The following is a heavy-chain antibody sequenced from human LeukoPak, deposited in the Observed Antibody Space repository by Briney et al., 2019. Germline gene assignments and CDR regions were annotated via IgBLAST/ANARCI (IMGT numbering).Heavy chain of an antibody. Sequence: QAGGSLRLSCAASGFTFSSYSMNWVRQAPGKGLEWVSYISSSSSTIYYADSVKGRFTVSRDNAKNSLYLQMNSLRAEDTAVYYCARENYYGSGSYPFGYWGQGTLVTVSS. J-gene: IGHJ4*02. D-gene: IGHD3-10*01. V-gene: IGHV3-48*04. CDR2: ISSSSSTI. CDR3: ARENYYGSGSYPFGY. CDR1: GFTFSSYS.